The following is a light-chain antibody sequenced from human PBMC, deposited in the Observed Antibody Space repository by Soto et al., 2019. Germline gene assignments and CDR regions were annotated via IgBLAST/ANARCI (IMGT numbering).Light chain of an antibody. J-gene: IGLJ2*01. CDR1: SSDVGGFNY. CDR2: DVS. Sequence: QSVLTQPASVSGSPGQSITISCTGTSSDVGGFNYVSWYQQHPGNAPKLIIHDVSDRPSGVSDRFSGSKSGNTASLTISGLQADDESDYYCSSFTSSNTVLFGGGTKLTVL. V-gene: IGLV2-14*03. CDR3: SSFTSSNTVL.